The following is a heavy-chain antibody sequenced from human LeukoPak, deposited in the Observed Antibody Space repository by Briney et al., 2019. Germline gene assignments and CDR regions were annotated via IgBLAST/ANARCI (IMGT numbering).Heavy chain of an antibody. CDR1: GDSISSYY. V-gene: IGHV4-59*01. CDR2: IYYSGST. D-gene: IGHD5-18*01. Sequence: SGTLSLTCTVSGDSISSYYWSWIRQPPGKGLEWIGYIYYSGSTTYNPSLKSRVTISVDTSKNQFSLKLSSVTAADTAVYYCAREGYSYGPFESWGQGTPVTVSS. J-gene: IGHJ4*02. CDR3: AREGYSYGPFES.